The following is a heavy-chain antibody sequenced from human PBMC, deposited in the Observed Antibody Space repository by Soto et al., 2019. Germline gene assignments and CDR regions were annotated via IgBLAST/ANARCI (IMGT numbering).Heavy chain of an antibody. V-gene: IGHV6-1*01. CDR2: TYYRSKWCT. D-gene: IGHD1-1*01. Sequence: PSQTLSLTCAISGDRVSSNRADWNWIRQCPSRGLEWLGRTYYRSKWCTDYAVSVKSRITINPDTAKNQFSLQLNSVTPEDTAVYYCARDTDWIAFDILGQGTLVTVSS. CDR1: GDRVSSNRAD. J-gene: IGHJ3*02. CDR3: ARDTDWIAFDI.